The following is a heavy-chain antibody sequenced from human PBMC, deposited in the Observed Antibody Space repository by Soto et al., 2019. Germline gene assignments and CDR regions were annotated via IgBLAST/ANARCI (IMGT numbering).Heavy chain of an antibody. CDR1: GYSFTSYW. CDR3: ARFKNWDLYYYYGMDV. J-gene: IGHJ6*02. Sequence: GESLKISCKGSGYSFTSYWIGWVRQMPGKGLGWMGIIYPGDSDTRYSPSFQGQVTISADKSISTAYLQWSSLKASDTAMYYCARFKNWDLYYYYGMDVWGQGTTVTV. CDR2: IYPGDSDT. D-gene: IGHD7-27*01. V-gene: IGHV5-51*01.